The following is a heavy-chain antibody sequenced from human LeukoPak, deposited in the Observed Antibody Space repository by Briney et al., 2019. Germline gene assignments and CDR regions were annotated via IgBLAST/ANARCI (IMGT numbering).Heavy chain of an antibody. CDR1: GFTFSSYG. CDR2: IRYDGSNK. Sequence: PGGSLRLSCAASGFTFSSYGMHWVRQAPGKGLEWVAFIRYDGSNKYYADSVKGRFTISRDNSKNTLYLQMSSLRAEDTAVYYCAKSWGSGYYSYYYYYMDVWGKGTTVTISS. V-gene: IGHV3-30*02. CDR3: AKSWGSGYYSYYYYYMDV. J-gene: IGHJ6*03. D-gene: IGHD3-22*01.